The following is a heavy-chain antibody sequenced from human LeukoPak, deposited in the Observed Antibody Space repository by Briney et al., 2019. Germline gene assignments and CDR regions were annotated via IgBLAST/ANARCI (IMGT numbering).Heavy chain of an antibody. CDR3: ARVRDIVVVPAAYYGMDV. J-gene: IGHJ6*04. CDR2: INHSGST. Sequence: PSETLSLTCAVYGGSFSGYYWSWIRQPPGKGLEWIGEINHSGSTNYNPSLKSRVTISVDTSKNQFSLKLSSVTAADTAVYYGARVRDIVVVPAAYYGMDVWGKGTTVTVSS. V-gene: IGHV4-34*01. D-gene: IGHD2-2*01. CDR1: GGSFSGYY.